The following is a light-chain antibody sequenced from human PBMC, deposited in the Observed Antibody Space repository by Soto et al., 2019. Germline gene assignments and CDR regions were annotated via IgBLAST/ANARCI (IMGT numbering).Light chain of an antibody. Sequence: QSVLTQPPSMSGAPGQRVTISCTGSSSKIGAGYDVHWYQLLPGTAPKLLIYGNTNRPSGVPDGFSGSKSGTSASLAITGLRAEDEADYYCQSHDSSLNSWVFGGGTKLTVL. CDR3: QSHDSSLNSWV. J-gene: IGLJ3*02. CDR1: SSKIGAGYD. CDR2: GNT. V-gene: IGLV1-40*01.